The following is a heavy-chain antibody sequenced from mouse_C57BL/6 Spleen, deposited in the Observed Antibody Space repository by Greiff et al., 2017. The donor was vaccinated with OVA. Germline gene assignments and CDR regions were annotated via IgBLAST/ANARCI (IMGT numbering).Heavy chain of an antibody. D-gene: IGHD2-1*01. Sequence: EVKVEESGGGLVQPGGSMKLSCVASGFTFSNYWMNWVRQSPEKGLEWVAQIRLKSDNYATHYAESVKGRFTISRDDSKSSVYLQMNNLRAEDTGIYYCTPMVTPYAMDYWGQGTSVTVSS. CDR3: TPMVTPYAMDY. J-gene: IGHJ4*01. CDR1: GFTFSNYW. V-gene: IGHV6-3*01. CDR2: IRLKSDNYAT.